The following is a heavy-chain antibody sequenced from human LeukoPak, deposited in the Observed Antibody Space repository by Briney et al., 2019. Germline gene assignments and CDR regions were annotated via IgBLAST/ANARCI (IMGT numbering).Heavy chain of an antibody. D-gene: IGHD6-19*01. CDR2: INWNNGSI. J-gene: IGHJ4*02. Sequence: GGSLRLSRAASGFTFDNYAMHWVRQAPGKGLEWVSGINWNNGSIDYADSVKGRFTISRDNAKNSLYLQMNSLRAEDTALYYCAKDRGTSGWYVIDYWGQGTLVTVSS. CDR1: GFTFDNYA. CDR3: AKDRGTSGWYVIDY. V-gene: IGHV3-9*01.